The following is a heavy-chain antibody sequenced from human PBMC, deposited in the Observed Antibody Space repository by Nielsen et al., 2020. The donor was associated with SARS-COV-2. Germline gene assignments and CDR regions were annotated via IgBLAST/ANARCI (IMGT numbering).Heavy chain of an antibody. CDR3: AKDMMATISSLGY. CDR1: GFTFSSYW. J-gene: IGHJ4*02. CDR2: ISWNSGSI. D-gene: IGHD5-24*01. V-gene: IGHV3-9*01. Sequence: GGSLRLSCAASGFTFSSYWMHWVRQAPGKGLEWVSGISWNSGSIGYADSVKGRFTISRDNAKNSLYLQMNSLRAEDTALYYCAKDMMATISSLGYWGQGTLVTVSS.